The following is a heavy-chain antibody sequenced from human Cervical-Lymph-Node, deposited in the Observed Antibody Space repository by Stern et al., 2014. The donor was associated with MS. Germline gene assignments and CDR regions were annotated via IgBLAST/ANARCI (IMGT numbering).Heavy chain of an antibody. V-gene: IGHV1-69*01. CDR2: IIPIIGTA. D-gene: IGHD3-10*01. J-gene: IGHJ4*02. CDR3: ALGGFGHYFEY. CDR1: GGTFSSSD. Sequence: QLVQSGAEVQKTGSSVKVSCRASGGTFSSSDISWVRQAPGQGLEWMGGIIPIIGTANYAQKYQGRVTITADESTSTAYMELSSLRSEDTAIYYCALGGFGHYFEYWGQGTLVTVSS.